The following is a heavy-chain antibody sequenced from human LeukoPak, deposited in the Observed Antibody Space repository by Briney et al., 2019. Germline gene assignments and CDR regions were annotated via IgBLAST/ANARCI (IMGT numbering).Heavy chain of an antibody. CDR1: GVSISSDIFH. D-gene: IGHD1-1*01. V-gene: IGHV4-39*01. Sequence: SDTLSPTRTVSGVSISSDIFHWGWLRQPPGKGLERVGGVFSSGSTHYTTSLDSRVTISVDTSNSQFSLRLTSVTAADTAVYFCARLIRTATPNCDSWGPGTLVTVSS. CDR3: ARLIRTATPNCDS. CDR2: VFSSGST. J-gene: IGHJ4*02.